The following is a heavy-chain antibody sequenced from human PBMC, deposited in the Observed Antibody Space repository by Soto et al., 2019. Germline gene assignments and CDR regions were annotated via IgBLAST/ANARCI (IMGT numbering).Heavy chain of an antibody. Sequence: GXSLRLSFAASGFTFSGSALHWVRQASVEGLVWVDRIRSKANSYATAYAASVKGRFTISRDDSKNTAYLQMNSLKTEDTAVYYCTSLPHCSGGSCYSGGFDYWGQGTLVTV. D-gene: IGHD2-15*01. CDR1: GFTFSGSA. CDR2: IRSKANSYAT. J-gene: IGHJ4*02. CDR3: TSLPHCSGGSCYSGGFDY. V-gene: IGHV3-73*01.